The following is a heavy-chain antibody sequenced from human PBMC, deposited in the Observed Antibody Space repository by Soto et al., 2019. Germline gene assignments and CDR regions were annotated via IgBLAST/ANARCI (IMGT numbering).Heavy chain of an antibody. CDR2: IYYSGST. V-gene: IGHV4-61*01. CDR3: ARQRCGGGRCYDAFDI. CDR1: GGSVSSGSFH. J-gene: IGHJ3*02. Sequence: PSETLSLTCTVSGGSVSSGSFHWSWIRQPPGKGLEWIGYIYYSGSTNYNNPSLKSRVTISLDTSKNQFSLKLSSVTAADTAIYYCARQRCGGGRCYDAFDIWGQGTMVTVSS. D-gene: IGHD2-15*01.